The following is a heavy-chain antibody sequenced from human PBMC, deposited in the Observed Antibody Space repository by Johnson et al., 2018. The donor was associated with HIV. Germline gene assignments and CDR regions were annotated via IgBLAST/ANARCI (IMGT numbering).Heavy chain of an antibody. CDR1: GFTFSSYG. CDR3: ARVRGGTGHGAFDI. CDR2: IWYDGSNK. Sequence: QLVESGGGVVQPGRSLRLSCAASGFTFSSYGMHWVRQAPGKGLEWVAVIWYDGSNKYYADSVKGRFTISRDNSKNTLYLQMNSLRTEDTAVYYCARVRGGTGHGAFDIWGQGTMVTVSS. J-gene: IGHJ3*02. V-gene: IGHV3-30*19.